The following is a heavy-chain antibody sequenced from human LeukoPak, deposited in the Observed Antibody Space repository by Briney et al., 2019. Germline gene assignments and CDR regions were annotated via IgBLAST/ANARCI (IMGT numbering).Heavy chain of an antibody. CDR3: AREVPYYYDSTLPFKWFDP. V-gene: IGHV4-30-2*01. CDR2: IYYSGST. D-gene: IGHD3-22*01. J-gene: IGHJ5*02. CDR1: GGSISNINYS. Sequence: SETLSLTCTVSGGSISNINYSWSWIRRPPGKSLEWIGYIYYSGSTYYNPALRSRVTISVDRSKNHFSLELNSVTAADTAVYYCAREVPYYYDSTLPFKWFDPWGQGTLVTVSS.